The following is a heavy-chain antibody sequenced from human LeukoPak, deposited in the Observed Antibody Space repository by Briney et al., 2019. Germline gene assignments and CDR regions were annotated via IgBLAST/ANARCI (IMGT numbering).Heavy chain of an antibody. CDR3: AREVLLRFLESANMDV. J-gene: IGHJ6*02. CDR1: GGTFSSYA. CDR2: INPNSGGT. V-gene: IGHV1-2*02. D-gene: IGHD3-3*01. Sequence: ASVKVSCKASGGTFSSYAISWVRQAPGQGLEWMGWINPNSGGTNYAQKFQGRVTMTRDTSISTAYMELSRLRSDDTAVYYCAREVLLRFLESANMDVWGQGTTVTVSS.